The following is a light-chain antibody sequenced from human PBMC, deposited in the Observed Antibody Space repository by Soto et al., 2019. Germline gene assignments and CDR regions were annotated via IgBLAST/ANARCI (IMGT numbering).Light chain of an antibody. V-gene: IGKV3-20*01. CDR3: QQLRT. CDR1: QSVSSTY. J-gene: IGKJ4*02. Sequence: GAVSLSPKERATLSCRASQSVSSTYLAWYQQKPGQAPRLLIYGASSRATGIPYWFSGSGSGTDFILCISRLEPEDFAVYSCQQLRTFAEGTKVDNK. CDR2: GAS.